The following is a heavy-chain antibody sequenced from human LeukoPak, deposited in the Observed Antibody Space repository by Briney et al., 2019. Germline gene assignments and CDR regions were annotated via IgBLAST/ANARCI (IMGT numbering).Heavy chain of an antibody. CDR3: ARDRESESNSEGDY. V-gene: IGHV3-7*01. D-gene: IGHD1/OR15-1a*01. Sequence: GGSLRLSCSASGFTFSRFWMSWVRQAPGKGLEYVALIKQGGSEIYHMDSVKGRFTISRDDATNSLYLQMNSLRVEDTALYYCARDRESESNSEGDYWGQGTLVTVSS. J-gene: IGHJ4*02. CDR1: GFTFSRFW. CDR2: IKQGGSEI.